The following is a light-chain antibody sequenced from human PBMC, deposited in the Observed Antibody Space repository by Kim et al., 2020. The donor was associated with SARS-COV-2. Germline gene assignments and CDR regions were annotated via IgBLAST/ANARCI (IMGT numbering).Light chain of an antibody. Sequence: SVSPGQTASITCSGDKLGDKYACWYQQKPGQSPGLVIYQDSKRPSGIPERFSGSNSGNTATLTISGTQAMDEADYYCQAWDSRPVVFGGGTQLTVL. CDR2: QDS. CDR3: QAWDSRPVV. CDR1: KLGDKY. V-gene: IGLV3-1*01. J-gene: IGLJ2*01.